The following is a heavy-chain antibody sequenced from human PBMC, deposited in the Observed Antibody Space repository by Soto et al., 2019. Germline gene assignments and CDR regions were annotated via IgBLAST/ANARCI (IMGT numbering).Heavy chain of an antibody. Sequence: GGSLRLSCAASGFTFSSYAMHWVRQAPGKGLEWVAVISYDGSNKYYADSVKGRFTISRDNSKNTLYLQMNSLGAEDTAVYYCARDGRXPTYDFWSGYGSNGMDVWGQGTTVTVSS. CDR2: ISYDGSNK. CDR3: ARDGRXPTYDFWSGYGSNGMDV. D-gene: IGHD3-3*01. J-gene: IGHJ6*02. CDR1: GFTFSSYA. V-gene: IGHV3-30-3*01.